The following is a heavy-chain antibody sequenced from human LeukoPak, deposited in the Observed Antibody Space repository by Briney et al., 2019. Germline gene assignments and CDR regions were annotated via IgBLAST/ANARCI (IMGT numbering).Heavy chain of an antibody. CDR2: IYYSGST. J-gene: IGHJ6*03. CDR3: ARNHAYGSGSSPYYYYYMDV. D-gene: IGHD3-10*01. Sequence: GSLRLSCAASGFTFSDYYMSWIRQPPGKGLEWIGYIYYSGSTNYNPSLKSRVTISVDTSKNQFSLKLSSVTAADTAVYYCARNHAYGSGSSPYYYYYMDVWGKGTTVTISS. V-gene: IGHV4-59*01. CDR1: GFTFSDYY.